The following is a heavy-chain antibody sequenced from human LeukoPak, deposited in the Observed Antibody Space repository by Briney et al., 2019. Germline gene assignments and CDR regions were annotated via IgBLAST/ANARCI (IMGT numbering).Heavy chain of an antibody. V-gene: IGHV4-30-4*02. CDR1: GGSISSGDYY. Sequence: SETLSLTCTVSGGSISSGDYYRSWIRQPPGKGLEWIGYIYYSGSTYYNPSLKSRVTISVDTSKNQFSLKLSSVTAADTAVYYCARDGGYSSSWYGVKPFQHWGQGTLVTVSS. D-gene: IGHD6-13*01. CDR3: ARDGGYSSSWYGVKPFQH. CDR2: IYYSGST. J-gene: IGHJ1*01.